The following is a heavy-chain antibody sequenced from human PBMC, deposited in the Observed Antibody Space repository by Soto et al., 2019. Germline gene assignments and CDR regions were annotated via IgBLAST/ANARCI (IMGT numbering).Heavy chain of an antibody. J-gene: IGHJ4*02. CDR3: ASLANDY. CDR1: GGSISSYY. CDR2: IYYSGST. V-gene: IGHV4-59*01. Sequence: NPSETLSLTCTVSGGSISSYYWSWIRQPPGKGLEWIGYIYYSGSTNYNPSLKSRVTISVDTSKNQFSLKLSSVTAADTAVYYCASLANDYWGQGTLVTVAS.